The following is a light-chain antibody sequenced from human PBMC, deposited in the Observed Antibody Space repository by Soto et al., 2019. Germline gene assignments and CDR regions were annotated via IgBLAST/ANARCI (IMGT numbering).Light chain of an antibody. Sequence: EIVMTQSPATLSVSPGERATLSCRASQSVSSNLAWYQQKPGQAPRLLIYGASPRATGIPARFSGSGSGTEFPLTISSLQSEVFAVYYCQQYNNWLPYTFGQGTRLEFK. CDR2: GAS. J-gene: IGKJ5*01. CDR3: QQYNNWLPYT. V-gene: IGKV3-15*01. CDR1: QSVSSN.